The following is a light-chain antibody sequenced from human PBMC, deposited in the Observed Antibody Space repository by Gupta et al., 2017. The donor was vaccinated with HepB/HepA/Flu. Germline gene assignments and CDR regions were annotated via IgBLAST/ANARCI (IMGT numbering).Light chain of an antibody. CDR2: AAS. CDR1: QSVSSTY. J-gene: IGKJ1*01. CDR3: QQDGSSPRT. Sequence: ETALTQSPGTLSLSPGERVTLSCRASQSVSSTYLAWYQQKPGQAPRLLIHAASIRATGIPDRFSGSGSGTDFTLTISRLEPEDFGMYYCQQDGSSPRTFGQGTKVEIK. V-gene: IGKV3-20*01.